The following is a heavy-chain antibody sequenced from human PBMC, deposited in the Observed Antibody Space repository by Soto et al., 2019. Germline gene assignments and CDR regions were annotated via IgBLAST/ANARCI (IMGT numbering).Heavy chain of an antibody. V-gene: IGHV1-69*13. CDR3: ARGVSAGVDY. Sequence: SSVKVSCKACGVTFISCAISWLRQAPGQGLEWMGGIIPIFGTANYAQKFQGRVTITADESTSTAYMELTTLTSDDTAFYYCARGVSAGVDYWGQGTLVTVS. J-gene: IGHJ4*02. CDR2: IIPIFGTA. D-gene: IGHD1-26*01. CDR1: GVTFISCA.